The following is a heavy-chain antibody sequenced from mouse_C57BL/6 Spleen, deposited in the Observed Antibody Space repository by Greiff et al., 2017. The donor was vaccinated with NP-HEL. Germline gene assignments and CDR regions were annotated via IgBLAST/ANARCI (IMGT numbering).Heavy chain of an antibody. CDR2: IDPNSGGT. CDR3: ARGDTRGFAY. CDR1: GYTFTSYW. D-gene: IGHD3-3*01. J-gene: IGHJ3*01. V-gene: IGHV1-72*01. Sequence: QVQLQQSGAELVKPGASVKLSCKASGYTFTSYWMHWVKQRPGRGPVWIGRIDPNSGGTKYNEKFKSKATLTVDKPSSTADMQLSSLTSGDSSGYYCARGDTRGFAYWGQGTLVTVSA.